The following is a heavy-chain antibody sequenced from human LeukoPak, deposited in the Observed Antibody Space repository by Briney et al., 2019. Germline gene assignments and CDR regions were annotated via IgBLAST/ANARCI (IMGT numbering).Heavy chain of an antibody. Sequence: ASVKVSCKASGYTFTSYDINWVRQATGQGLEWMGWMNPNSGNTGYAQKFQGRVTMTRNTSISTAYMELSSLRSEDTAVYHCVRGARDNYYYDSSGSDYWGQGTLVTVSS. CDR1: GYTFTSYD. CDR3: VRGARDNYYYDSSGSDY. CDR2: MNPNSGNT. V-gene: IGHV1-8*01. D-gene: IGHD3-22*01. J-gene: IGHJ4*02.